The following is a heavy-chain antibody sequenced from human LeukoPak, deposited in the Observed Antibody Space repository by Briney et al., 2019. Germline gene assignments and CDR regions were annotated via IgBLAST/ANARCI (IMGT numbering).Heavy chain of an antibody. CDR1: GGSISSYF. J-gene: IGHJ4*02. CDR2: IYYSGST. D-gene: IGHD1-26*01. CDR3: ARHPSGSYSHYFDY. Sequence: PSETLSLTCIVSGGSISSYFWSWIRQPPGKGLEWIGYIYYSGSTNYNPSLKSRVTLSVDTSRNQFSLRLSSVTSADTAVYYCARHPSGSYSHYFDYWGQGTLVTVSS. V-gene: IGHV4-59*01.